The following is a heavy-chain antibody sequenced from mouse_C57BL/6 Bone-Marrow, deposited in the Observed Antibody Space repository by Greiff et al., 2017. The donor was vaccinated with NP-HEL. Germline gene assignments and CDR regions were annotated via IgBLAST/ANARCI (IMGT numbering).Heavy chain of an antibody. CDR1: GYTFTSYD. V-gene: IGHV1-85*01. D-gene: IGHD1-1*01. CDR3: ASHYGSSYRWYFDV. J-gene: IGHJ1*03. Sequence: VKLMESGPELVKPGASVKLSCKASGYTFTSYDINWVKQRPGQELEWIGWIYPRDGSTKYNEKFKGKATLTVDTSSSTAYMELHSLTSEDSAVYFCASHYGSSYRWYFDVWGTGTTVTVSS. CDR2: IYPRDGST.